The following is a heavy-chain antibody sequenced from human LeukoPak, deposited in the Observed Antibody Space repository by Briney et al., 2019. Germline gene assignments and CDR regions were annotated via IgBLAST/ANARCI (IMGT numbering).Heavy chain of an antibody. Sequence: ASVKVSCKASGYTFTSYGISWVRQAPGQGLEWMGWISAYNGNTNYAQKLQGRVTMTTDTSTSTAYMELRSLRSDDTAVYYCARDHAFDGDNWFDPWGQGTLVTVSS. CDR3: ARDHAFDGDNWFDP. D-gene: IGHD3-10*01. V-gene: IGHV1-18*01. J-gene: IGHJ5*02. CDR2: ISAYNGNT. CDR1: GYTFTSYG.